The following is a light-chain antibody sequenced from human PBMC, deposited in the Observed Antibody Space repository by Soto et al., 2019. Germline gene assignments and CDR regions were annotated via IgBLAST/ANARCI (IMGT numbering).Light chain of an antibody. CDR3: LQDAQDPIT. Sequence: EIVMTQNKISLSVTPGQPASISCKSSQSLLHSDGKTYLYWYLQKPGQPPQLLIYEVSNRFSGVPERFSGSGSGTDFTLKISRVEAEDIGVYYCLQDAQDPITFGHVTRLAVK. J-gene: IGKJ5*01. V-gene: IGKV2D-29*01. CDR1: QSLLHSDGKTY. CDR2: EVS.